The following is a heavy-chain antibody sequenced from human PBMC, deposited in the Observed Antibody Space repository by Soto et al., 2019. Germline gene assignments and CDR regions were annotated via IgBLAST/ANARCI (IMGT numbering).Heavy chain of an antibody. CDR1: GGSFSSGDYY. V-gene: IGHV4-30-4*01. Sequence: QVQLQESGPGLVKPSQTLSLTCTVSGGSFSSGDYYWSWIRQPPGKGLEWIGYIYYSGSTYYNPSLKSRVTISVDTSKHQFSRKLSSVTAADTAVYYCARGDVEGATGGDYWGQGTLVTVSS. CDR2: IYYSGST. J-gene: IGHJ4*02. CDR3: ARGDVEGATGGDY. D-gene: IGHD1-26*01.